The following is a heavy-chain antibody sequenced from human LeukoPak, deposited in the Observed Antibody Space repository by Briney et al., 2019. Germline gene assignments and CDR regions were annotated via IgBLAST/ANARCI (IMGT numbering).Heavy chain of an antibody. V-gene: IGHV3-66*01. J-gene: IGHJ3*02. CDR3: AKLTLLLRAFDI. CDR2: IYSGGST. D-gene: IGHD3-10*01. Sequence: GGSLRLSCAASGFTVSSNYMSWVRQAPGKGLEWVSVIYSGGSTYYADSVKGRFTISRDNSKNTLYLQMNSLRAEDTAVYYCAKLTLLLRAFDIWGQGTMVTVSS. CDR1: GFTVSSNY.